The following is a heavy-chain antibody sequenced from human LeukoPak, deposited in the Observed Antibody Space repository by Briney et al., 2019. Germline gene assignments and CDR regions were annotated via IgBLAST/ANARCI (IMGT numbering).Heavy chain of an antibody. CDR2: INPSGGST. CDR1: GYTFTSYY. Sequence: GASVKVSCKASGYTFTSYYMHWVRQAPGQGLEWMGIINPSGGSTSYAQKFQGRVTMTRDMSTSTVYMELSSLRSEDTAVYYCARASVVITPLDYWGQGTLVTVSS. D-gene: IGHD3-22*01. CDR3: ARASVVITPLDY. J-gene: IGHJ4*02. V-gene: IGHV1-46*01.